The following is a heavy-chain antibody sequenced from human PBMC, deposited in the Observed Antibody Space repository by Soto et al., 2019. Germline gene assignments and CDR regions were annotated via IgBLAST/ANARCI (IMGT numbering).Heavy chain of an antibody. D-gene: IGHD6-13*01. Sequence: QVQLVESGGGVVQPGRSLRLSCAASGSTFSSYGMHWVRQAPGKGLEWVAVISYDGSNKYYADSVKGRFTISRDNSKNTLYLQMNSLRAEDTAVYYCAKLAAAATTQYFQHWGQGTLVTVSS. J-gene: IGHJ1*01. CDR2: ISYDGSNK. CDR1: GSTFSSYG. CDR3: AKLAAAATTQYFQH. V-gene: IGHV3-30*18.